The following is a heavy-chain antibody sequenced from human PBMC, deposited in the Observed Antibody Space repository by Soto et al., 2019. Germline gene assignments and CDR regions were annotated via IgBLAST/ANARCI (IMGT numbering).Heavy chain of an antibody. Sequence: QVQLVQSGAEVKKPGASVKVSCKSSGYIFSDYGITWVRQAPGQGLEWMGWISDYNGNTDYAQKFQDRLTLATDTSTSTAYMELRSLKSDDTALYYCARPVTSPDHLDIWDQGKMVTVSS. J-gene: IGHJ3*02. D-gene: IGHD4-4*01. CDR3: ARPVTSPDHLDI. CDR2: ISDYNGNT. CDR1: GYIFSDYG. V-gene: IGHV1-18*01.